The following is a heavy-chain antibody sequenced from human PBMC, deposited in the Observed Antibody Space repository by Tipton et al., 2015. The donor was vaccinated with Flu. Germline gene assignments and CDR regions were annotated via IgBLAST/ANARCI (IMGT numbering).Heavy chain of an antibody. CDR2: IKEDGRET. CDR3: VQLKFL. D-gene: IGHD1-1*01. CDR1: GFDFSDYW. Sequence: SLRLSCVASGFDFSDYWMTWVRQAPGKGLEWVANIKEDGRETYYADSVKGRFTISRDNAKRSPFLQMNSLRAEDTAVYYCVQLKFLWGQGTLVSVSS. V-gene: IGHV3-7*01. J-gene: IGHJ4*02.